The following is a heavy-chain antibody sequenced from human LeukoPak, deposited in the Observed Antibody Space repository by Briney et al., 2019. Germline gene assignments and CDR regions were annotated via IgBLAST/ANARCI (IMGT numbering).Heavy chain of an antibody. D-gene: IGHD3-9*01. Sequence: PGGSLRLSCAASGFTFSSYGMHWVRQAPGKGLEWVAFIRYDGSNKYYADSVKGRFTISRDDSKNTLYLQMNSLRAEDTAVYYCAKVATAGYYWDFFDYWGQGTLVTVSS. V-gene: IGHV3-30*02. CDR1: GFTFSSYG. CDR2: IRYDGSNK. J-gene: IGHJ4*02. CDR3: AKVATAGYYWDFFDY.